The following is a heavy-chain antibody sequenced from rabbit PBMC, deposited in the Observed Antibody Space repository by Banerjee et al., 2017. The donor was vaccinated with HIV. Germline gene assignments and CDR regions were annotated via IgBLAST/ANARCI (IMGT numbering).Heavy chain of an antibody. CDR1: GFDFSSNA. Sequence: QSLEESGGDLVKPGASLTLTCTASGFDFSSNAMCWVRQAPGKGLEWIACIRAGSSGSTYYATWAKGRFTISKTSSTTVTLQMTSLTAADTATYFCARDLAGVIGWNFGLWGPGTLVTVS. J-gene: IGHJ4*01. CDR3: ARDLAGVIGWNFGL. V-gene: IGHV1S40*01. CDR2: IRAGSSGST. D-gene: IGHD4-1*01.